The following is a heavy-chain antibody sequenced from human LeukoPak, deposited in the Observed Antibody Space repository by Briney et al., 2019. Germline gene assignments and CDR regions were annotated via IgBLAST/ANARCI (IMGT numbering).Heavy chain of an antibody. V-gene: IGHV3-30*18. Sequence: GGSLRLSCAASGFTFSSYGMHWVRQAPGKELEWVAVISYDGSNKYYADSVKGRFTISRDNSKNTLYLQMNSLRAEDTAVYYCAKSGRRGYSYGHRFKYYFDYWGQGTLVTVSS. CDR1: GFTFSSYG. J-gene: IGHJ4*02. CDR3: AKSGRRGYSYGHRFKYYFDY. CDR2: ISYDGSNK. D-gene: IGHD5-18*01.